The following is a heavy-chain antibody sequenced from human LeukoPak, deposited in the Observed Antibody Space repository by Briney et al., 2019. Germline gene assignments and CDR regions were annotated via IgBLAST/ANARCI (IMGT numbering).Heavy chain of an antibody. Sequence: GGSLRLSCAASGFTFSSYAMSWVRQAPGKGLEWVSAISGSGVTTYYADSVKGRFTISRDDSKNTLYLQMNSLRAEDTALYYCAKDRDYYLVGFFDYWGQGTLVTVSS. CDR2: ISGSGVTT. D-gene: IGHD3-10*01. J-gene: IGHJ4*02. CDR1: GFTFSSYA. V-gene: IGHV3-23*01. CDR3: AKDRDYYLVGFFDY.